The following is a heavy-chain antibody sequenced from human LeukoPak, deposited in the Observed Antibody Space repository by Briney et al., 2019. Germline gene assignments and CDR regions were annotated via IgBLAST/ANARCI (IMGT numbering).Heavy chain of an antibody. CDR1: GFIFSNYE. D-gene: IGHD5-18*01. J-gene: IGHJ4*02. CDR2: INTNGRTI. CDR3: ARDESWLPDY. Sequence: GGSLRLSCAASGFIFSNYEMNWVRQAPGKGLEWLSYINTNGRTIYYADSVKGRFTISRDNAKNSLYLQMNSLRAEDTAVYYCARDESWLPDYWGQGTLVTVSS. V-gene: IGHV3-48*03.